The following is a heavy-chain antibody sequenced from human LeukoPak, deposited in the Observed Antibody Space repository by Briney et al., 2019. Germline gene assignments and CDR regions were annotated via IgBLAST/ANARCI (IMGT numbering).Heavy chain of an antibody. CDR3: AIWNYSTFDY. J-gene: IGHJ4*02. D-gene: IGHD1-7*01. Sequence: GGSLRLSCAASGFTFGSAWMTWVRQAPGKGLEWVGRIFSKIDGGTTHYAAPVKGRFTISRDDSKNILYLQMNSVTTEDSAIYYCAIWNYSTFDYWGQGTLVTVSS. CDR1: GFTFGSAW. CDR2: IFSKIDGGTT. V-gene: IGHV3-15*01.